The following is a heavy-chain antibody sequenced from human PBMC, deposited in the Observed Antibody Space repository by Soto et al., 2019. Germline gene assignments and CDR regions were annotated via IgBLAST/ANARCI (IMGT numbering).Heavy chain of an antibody. D-gene: IGHD2-2*01. V-gene: IGHV4-34*01. J-gene: IGHJ4*02. CDR1: GGSFSGYY. CDR2: INHSGST. CDR3: AREIVKYCSSTSCYLHYFDY. Sequence: SETLSLTCAVYGGSFSGYYWSWIRQPPGKGLEWIGEINHSGSTNYNPSLKSRVTISVDTSKNQLSLKLSSVTAADTAVYYCAREIVKYCSSTSCYLHYFDYWGQGTLVTVSS.